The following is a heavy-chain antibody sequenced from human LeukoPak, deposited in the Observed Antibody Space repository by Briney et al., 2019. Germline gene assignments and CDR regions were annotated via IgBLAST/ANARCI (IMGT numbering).Heavy chain of an antibody. D-gene: IGHD2-15*01. J-gene: IGHJ3*02. V-gene: IGHV1-69*04. CDR3: ATLGYCSGGSCYIDAFDI. Sequence: SVKVSCKASGGTFGSYAISWVRQAPGQGLEWMGRIIPILGIANYAQKFQGRVTITADKSTSTAYMELSSLRSEDTAVYYCATLGYCSGGSCYIDAFDIWGQGTMVTVSS. CDR1: GGTFGSYA. CDR2: IIPILGIA.